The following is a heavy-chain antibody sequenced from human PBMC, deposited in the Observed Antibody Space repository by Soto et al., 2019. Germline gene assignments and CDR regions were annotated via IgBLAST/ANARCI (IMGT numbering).Heavy chain of an antibody. CDR2: ISGSGGST. Sequence: EVQLLESGGGLVQPGGSLRLSCAASGFTFSSYAMSWVRQAPGKGLEWVSAISGSGGSTYYADSVKGRYTNSRDNSKNTLYLQMNSLRAEDTAVYYCAKLSGVGATLKTLDYWGQGTLVTVSS. CDR1: GFTFSSYA. J-gene: IGHJ4*02. V-gene: IGHV3-23*01. D-gene: IGHD1-26*01. CDR3: AKLSGVGATLKTLDY.